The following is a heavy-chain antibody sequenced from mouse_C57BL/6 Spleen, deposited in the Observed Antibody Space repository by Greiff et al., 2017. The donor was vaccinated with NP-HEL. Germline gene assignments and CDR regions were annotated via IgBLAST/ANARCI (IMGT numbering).Heavy chain of an antibody. CDR2: ISSGGSYT. J-gene: IGHJ4*01. CDR1: GFTFSSYG. CDR3: ARVGSTDYYDMEY. V-gene: IGHV5-6*03. D-gene: IGHD1-1*01. Sequence: DVKLMESGGGLVKPGGSLKLSCAASGFTFSSYGMSWVRQTPDKRLEWVATISSGGSYTYYPDTVKGRFTISRDNAKNTLYLQMSSLKSEDTAMYYCARVGSTDYYDMEYWGKGASVTVST.